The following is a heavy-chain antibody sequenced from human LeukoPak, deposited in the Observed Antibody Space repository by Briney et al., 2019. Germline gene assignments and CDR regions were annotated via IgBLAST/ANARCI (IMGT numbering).Heavy chain of an antibody. Sequence: PSETLSLTCTVSGGSISSYYWSWIRQPPGKGLEWIGYIYYSGSTNYNPSLKSRVTISVDTSKNQFSLKLGSVTAADTAVYYCARGARYYYYGMDVWGQGTTVTVSS. CDR3: ARGARYYYYGMDV. CDR1: GGSISSYY. CDR2: IYYSGST. J-gene: IGHJ6*02. V-gene: IGHV4-59*01.